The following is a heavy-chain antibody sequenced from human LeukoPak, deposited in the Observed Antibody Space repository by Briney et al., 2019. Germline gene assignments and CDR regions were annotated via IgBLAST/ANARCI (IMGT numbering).Heavy chain of an antibody. CDR2: IYSGGST. V-gene: IGHV3-53*01. Sequence: GGSLRLSCAASGLTVSSNYMSWVRQAPGKGLEWVSVIYSGGSTYYADSVKGRFTISRDNSKNTLYLQMNSLRAEDTAVYYCATNGDYDFWSGLNYYYYMDVWGKGTTVTVSS. J-gene: IGHJ6*03. CDR3: ATNGDYDFWSGLNYYYYMDV. D-gene: IGHD3-3*01. CDR1: GLTVSSNY.